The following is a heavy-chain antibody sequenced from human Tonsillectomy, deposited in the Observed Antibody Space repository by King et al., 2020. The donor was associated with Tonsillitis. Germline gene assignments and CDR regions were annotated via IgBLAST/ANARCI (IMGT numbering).Heavy chain of an antibody. CDR2: INPNSGGT. CDR1: GYTFTGYF. CDR3: AREKTGYSSSWFDP. D-gene: IGHD6-13*01. V-gene: IGHV1-2*02. J-gene: IGHJ5*02. Sequence: VQLVESGAEVKKPGASVKVSCKASGYTFTGYFMHWVRQAPGQGLEWMGWINPNSGGTNYAQKFQGRVTMTRDTSISTAYMELSRLRSDDTAVYYCAREKTGYSSSWFDPWGQGTLVTVSS.